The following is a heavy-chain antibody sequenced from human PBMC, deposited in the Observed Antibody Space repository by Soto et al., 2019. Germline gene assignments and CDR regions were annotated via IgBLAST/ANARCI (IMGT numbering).Heavy chain of an antibody. V-gene: IGHV1-3*01. CDR3: ARARGRYCSSSTCLPDV. J-gene: IGHJ6*02. D-gene: IGHD2-2*01. CDR2: INGDNGNT. Sequence: GASVKVSCKASGYTFTTHAMHWVRQAPGQRLEWMGWINGDNGNTKYSQKFQGRVTITRDTSANTGYMEPSRLRSEDTAVFYCARARGRYCSSSTCLPDVWGQGTTVTVSS. CDR1: GYTFTTHA.